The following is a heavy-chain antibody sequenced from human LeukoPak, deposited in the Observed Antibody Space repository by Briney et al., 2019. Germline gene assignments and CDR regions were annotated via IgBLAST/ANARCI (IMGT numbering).Heavy chain of an antibody. J-gene: IGHJ3*02. V-gene: IGHV3-15*07. Sequence: GGSLRLSCAASGFTFSNAWMNWVRQAPGKGLEWVGRIKSKTDGGTTDYAAPVKGRFTISRDNSKNTLYLQMNSLRAEDTAVYYCAKPIAVAGTGAFDIWGQGTMVTVSS. CDR1: GFTFSNAW. D-gene: IGHD6-19*01. CDR3: AKPIAVAGTGAFDI. CDR2: IKSKTDGGTT.